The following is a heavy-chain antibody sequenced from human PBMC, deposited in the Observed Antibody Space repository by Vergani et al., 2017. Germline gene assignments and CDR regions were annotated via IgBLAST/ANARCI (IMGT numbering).Heavy chain of an antibody. V-gene: IGHV4-34*01. CDR2: IDHTGRP. Sequence: QVQLQQWGGGLLKPSETLSLTCVVNGGSFTSYHWTWIRQSPGEGLEWVGNIDHTGRPEYNPSLKSRLTMLVYKSRKQFSLTLNSVTATDTAIYFCAGVNTETNGHLYYYYYMDVWGQGTAVTVS. J-gene: IGHJ6*03. D-gene: IGHD4-11*01. CDR1: GGSFTSYH. CDR3: AGVNTETNGHLYYYYYMDV.